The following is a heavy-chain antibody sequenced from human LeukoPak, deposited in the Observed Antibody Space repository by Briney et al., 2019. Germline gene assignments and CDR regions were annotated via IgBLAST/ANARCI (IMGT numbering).Heavy chain of an antibody. CDR2: ISSSSSYI. D-gene: IGHD3-10*01. CDR3: ARDEQFGELGHYFDY. J-gene: IGHJ4*02. CDR1: GFTFSSYS. Sequence: NPGGPLRLSCAASGFTFSSYSMNWVRQAPGKGLEWVSSISSSSSYIYYADSVKGRFTISRDNAKNSLYLQMNSLRAEDTAVYYCARDEQFGELGHYFDYWGQGTLVTVSS. V-gene: IGHV3-21*01.